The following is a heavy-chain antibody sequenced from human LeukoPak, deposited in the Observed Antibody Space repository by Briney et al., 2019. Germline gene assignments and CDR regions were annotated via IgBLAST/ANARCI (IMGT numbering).Heavy chain of an antibody. J-gene: IGHJ4*02. CDR3: ARDRYFSGGSCYSDIDY. D-gene: IGHD2-15*01. V-gene: IGHV1-46*01. Sequence: ASVKVSCKASGYTFTSYYMHWVRQAPGQGLEWMGIINPSGGSTSYAQKFQGRVTMTRDTSTSTVYMELSSLRSEDTAVYYCARDRYFSGGSCYSDIDYWGQGTLVTVSS. CDR2: INPSGGST. CDR1: GYTFTSYY.